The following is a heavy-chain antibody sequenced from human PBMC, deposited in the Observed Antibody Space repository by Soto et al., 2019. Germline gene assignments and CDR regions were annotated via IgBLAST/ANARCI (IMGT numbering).Heavy chain of an antibody. CDR3: ARALESRNLPHAFDI. CDR1: SGSISSSNW. CDR2: IYHSGST. J-gene: IGHJ3*02. D-gene: IGHD3-16*02. V-gene: IGHV4-4*02. Sequence: QVQLQESGPGLVKPSGTLSLTCAVSSGSISSSNWWSWVRQPPGKGLEWIGEIYHSGSTKYNPSLKSRDTISVDKSKNQFSLKLSSVTAADTAVYSCARALESRNLPHAFDIWGQGTMVTVSS.